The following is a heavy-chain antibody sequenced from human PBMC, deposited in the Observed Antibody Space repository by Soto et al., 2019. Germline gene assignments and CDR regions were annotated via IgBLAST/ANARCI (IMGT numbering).Heavy chain of an antibody. V-gene: IGHV5-10-1*01. CDR3: SRQIYDSGTGPNFQYYFDS. CDR1: GYSFAGYW. J-gene: IGHJ4*02. CDR2: IDPSDSQT. Sequence: GESLKISCKGSGYSFAGYWITWVRQKPGKGLEWMGRIDPSDSQTYYSPSFRGHVTISVTKSITTVFLQWSSLRASDTAMYYCSRQIYDSGTGPNFQYYFDSWGQGTPVPVSS. D-gene: IGHD6-13*01.